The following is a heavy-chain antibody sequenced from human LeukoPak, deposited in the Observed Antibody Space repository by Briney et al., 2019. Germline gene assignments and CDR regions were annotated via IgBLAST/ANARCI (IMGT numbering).Heavy chain of an antibody. Sequence: GGSLRLSCAASGFTFDDYAMHWVRQAPGKGLEWVSGISWNSGSLGYADSVKGRFTISRDNAKNSLYLQMNSLRAEDTALYHCATRYGGYGLRYWGQGTLVTVSS. J-gene: IGHJ4*02. V-gene: IGHV3-9*01. CDR3: ATRYGGYGLRY. CDR2: ISWNSGSL. CDR1: GFTFDDYA. D-gene: IGHD4-17*01.